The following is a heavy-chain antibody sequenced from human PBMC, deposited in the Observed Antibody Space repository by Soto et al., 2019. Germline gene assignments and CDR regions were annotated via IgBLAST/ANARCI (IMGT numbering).Heavy chain of an antibody. V-gene: IGHV3-30*18. J-gene: IGHJ6*02. Sequence: GGSLRLSCAASGFTFSSYGMHWVRQAPGKGLEWVAVISYDGSNKYYADSVKGRFTISRDNSKNTLYLQMNSLRAEDTAVYYCAKDFLLSIPDPSYYYYGMDVWGQGTTVTVSS. CDR1: GFTFSSYG. D-gene: IGHD2-21*01. CDR2: ISYDGSNK. CDR3: AKDFLLSIPDPSYYYYGMDV.